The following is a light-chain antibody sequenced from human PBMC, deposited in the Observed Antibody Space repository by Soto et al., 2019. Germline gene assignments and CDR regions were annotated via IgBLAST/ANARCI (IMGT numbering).Light chain of an antibody. CDR2: DVS. Sequence: QSALTQPASVSGSPGQSITLSCTGTSSDVGGYNYVSWYQQHPGKAPKLMIYDVSNRPSGVSNRFSGSKSGNTASLTISGLQAEDEADYYCSSYTSSSTLEVFGTGTKLTVL. V-gene: IGLV2-14*01. J-gene: IGLJ1*01. CDR1: SSDVGGYNY. CDR3: SSYTSSSTLEV.